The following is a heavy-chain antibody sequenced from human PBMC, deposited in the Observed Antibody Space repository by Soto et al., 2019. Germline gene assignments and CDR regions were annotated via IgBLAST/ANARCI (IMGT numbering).Heavy chain of an antibody. D-gene: IGHD5-12*01. J-gene: IGHJ6*02. CDR2: ISGGSSRI. V-gene: IGHV3-48*02. CDR1: GFTFSSYD. CDR3: ARVIYGGWSTIKDYYYYAMDV. Sequence: EVQLVESGGGLVQPGGSLRLSCAPSGFTFSSYDMNWVRQAPGKGLEWVSYISGGSSRIFYADSVKGRFTISRDNAKNSLYLQMNSLRDEDTGVYYCARVIYGGWSTIKDYYYYAMDVWGQGTTVTVSS.